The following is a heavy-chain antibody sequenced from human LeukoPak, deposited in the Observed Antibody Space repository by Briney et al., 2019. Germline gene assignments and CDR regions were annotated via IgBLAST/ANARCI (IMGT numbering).Heavy chain of an antibody. CDR2: IYTSGST. CDR1: GGSISSYY. J-gene: IGHJ6*02. D-gene: IGHD5-12*01. Sequence: SETLSLTCTVSGGSISSYYWSWIRQPAGKGLEWIGRIYTSGSTNYNPSLKSRVTMSVDTSKNQFSLKLSSVTAADTAVYYCARGILGYSGYDLVRRHREYYYYGMDVWGQGTTVTDSS. V-gene: IGHV4-4*07. CDR3: ARGILGYSGYDLVRRHREYYYYGMDV.